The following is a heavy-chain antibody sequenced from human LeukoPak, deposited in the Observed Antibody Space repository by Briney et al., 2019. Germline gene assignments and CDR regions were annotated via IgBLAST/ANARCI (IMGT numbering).Heavy chain of an antibody. CDR1: GGSISSYY. Sequence: SETLSLTCTVSGGSISSYYWSWIRQPAGKGLEWIGRIYTSGSTNYNPSLKSRGTMSVDTSKNQFSLKLSSVTAADTAVYYCARALFWSGYSFLDYWGQGTLVTVSS. D-gene: IGHD3-3*01. CDR2: IYTSGST. V-gene: IGHV4-4*07. J-gene: IGHJ4*02. CDR3: ARALFWSGYSFLDY.